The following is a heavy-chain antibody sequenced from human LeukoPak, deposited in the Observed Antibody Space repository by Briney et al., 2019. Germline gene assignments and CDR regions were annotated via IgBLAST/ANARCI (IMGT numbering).Heavy chain of an antibody. CDR2: MNPSSGNT. J-gene: IGHJ4*02. D-gene: IGHD3-10*01. V-gene: IGHV1-8*02. CDR3: ATHTYYYSSGSFAY. Sequence: ASVKVSCKASGYIFTDYYMHWVRQAPGQELGWMGWMNPSSGNTGFAQRFQGRVTMTRDTSINTAYLELSSLTSEDTAVYYCATHTYYYSSGSFAYWGQGTLVTVSS. CDR1: GYIFTDYY.